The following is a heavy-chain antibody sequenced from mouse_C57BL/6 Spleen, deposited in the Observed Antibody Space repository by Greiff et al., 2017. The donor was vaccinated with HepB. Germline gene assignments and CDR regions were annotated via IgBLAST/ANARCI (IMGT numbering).Heavy chain of an antibody. J-gene: IGHJ2*01. Sequence: QVQLQHSGAELARPGASVKLSCKASGYTFTSYGISWVKQRTGQGLEWIGEIYPRSGNTYYNEKFKGKATLTADKSSSTAYMELRSLTSEDSAVYFCARSGDSSGTYYFDYWGQGTTLTVSS. CDR3: ARSGDSSGTYYFDY. CDR1: GYTFTSYG. CDR2: IYPRSGNT. V-gene: IGHV1-81*01. D-gene: IGHD3-2*02.